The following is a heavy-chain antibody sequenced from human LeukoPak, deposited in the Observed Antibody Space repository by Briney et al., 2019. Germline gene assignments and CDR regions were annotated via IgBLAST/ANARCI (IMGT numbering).Heavy chain of an antibody. CDR1: GGTFSSYA. Sequence: SVKVSCKASGGTFSSYAISWVRQAPGQGLEWMGGIIPIFGTANYAQKFQGRVTITADESTSTAYMELSSLRSEDTAVYYCARDRGMQWLERGGYFDYWGQGTLVTVSS. V-gene: IGHV1-69*13. D-gene: IGHD6-19*01. J-gene: IGHJ4*02. CDR2: IIPIFGTA. CDR3: ARDRGMQWLERGGYFDY.